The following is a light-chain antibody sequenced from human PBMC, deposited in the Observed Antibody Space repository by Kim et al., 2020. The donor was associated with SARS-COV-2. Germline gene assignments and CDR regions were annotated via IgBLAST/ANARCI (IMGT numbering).Light chain of an antibody. Sequence: ASVGDRVTIPCRASQDIRSALGWYQQKPGEAPKRLMFPATTLQNGVPSRFSGSGSGTEFTLTISSLQPEDCATYFCEQFKSDPRTFGQGTKVDIK. J-gene: IGKJ1*01. CDR2: PAT. CDR3: EQFKSDPRT. CDR1: QDIRSA. V-gene: IGKV1-17*01.